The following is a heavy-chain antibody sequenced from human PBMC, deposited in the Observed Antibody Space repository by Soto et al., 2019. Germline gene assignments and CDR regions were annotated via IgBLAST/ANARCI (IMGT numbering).Heavy chain of an antibody. V-gene: IGHV3-53*01. D-gene: IGHD3-22*01. Sequence: GGSLRLSCTASGFTVSSNYMSWVRQAPGKGLEWVSVIYSGGSTYYAASVKGRFTISRDNSKNTMYLQMNSLRGEGTAVYYCGKGWLSGYYGMDVWGQGTTVTGLL. CDR3: GKGWLSGYYGMDV. CDR1: GFTVSSNY. CDR2: IYSGGST. J-gene: IGHJ6*02.